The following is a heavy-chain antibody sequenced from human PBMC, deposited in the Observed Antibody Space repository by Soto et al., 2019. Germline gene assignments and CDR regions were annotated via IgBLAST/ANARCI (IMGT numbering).Heavy chain of an antibody. D-gene: IGHD2-21*02. CDR2: ISGSGGST. CDR3: AKDGGVVTAINWYFDL. Sequence: EVQLLESGGGLVQPGGSLRLSCAASGFTFSSYAMSWVRQAPGKGLEWVSAISGSGGSTYYADSVKGRFTISRDNSKNTLYLQMNSLRAEDTAVYYCAKDGGVVTAINWYFDLWGRGTLVTVSS. V-gene: IGHV3-23*01. CDR1: GFTFSSYA. J-gene: IGHJ2*01.